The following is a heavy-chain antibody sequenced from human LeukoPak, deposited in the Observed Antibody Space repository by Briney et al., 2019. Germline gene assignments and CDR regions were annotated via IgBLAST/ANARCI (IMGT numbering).Heavy chain of an antibody. Sequence: SETLSLTCTVSGGSISSSSYYWGWIRHPPGKGLEWIGSIYYSGSTYYNPFLKSRVTISVDTSKNQFSLKLSSVTAADTAVYYCARTVVNYFDYWGQGTLVTVSS. V-gene: IGHV4-39*01. CDR1: GGSISSSSYY. J-gene: IGHJ4*02. CDR3: ARTVVNYFDY. CDR2: IYYSGST.